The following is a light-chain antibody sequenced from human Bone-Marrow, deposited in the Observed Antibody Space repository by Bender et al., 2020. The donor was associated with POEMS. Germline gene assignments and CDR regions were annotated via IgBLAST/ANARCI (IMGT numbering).Light chain of an antibody. CDR2: GDI. V-gene: IGLV1-40*01. CDR1: TSNIGASYD. CDR3: SSYAGNNDFV. Sequence: QSVLTQPPSVSGAPGQRVTISCTGSTSNIGASYDVHWYQQVPGTAPKLLIYGDINRPSGVPDRFSGSKSGTSASLAITGLQAEDEADYYCSSYAGNNDFVFGGGTEVTVL. J-gene: IGLJ3*02.